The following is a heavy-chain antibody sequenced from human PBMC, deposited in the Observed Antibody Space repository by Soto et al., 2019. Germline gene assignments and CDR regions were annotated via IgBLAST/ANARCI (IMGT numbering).Heavy chain of an antibody. J-gene: IGHJ5*02. D-gene: IGHD6-19*01. Sequence: GGSLRLSCVVSGLTFSIYSMNWVRQTPGKGLEWVSSISRTSSYIYYRDSVKGRFTISRDNAKNSLYLQMNGLRVEDTAVYYCVSDQKREHFETSGPNWFATWGQGTLVTVSS. V-gene: IGHV3-21*06. CDR2: ISRTSSYI. CDR3: VSDQKREHFETSGPNWFAT. CDR1: GLTFSIYS.